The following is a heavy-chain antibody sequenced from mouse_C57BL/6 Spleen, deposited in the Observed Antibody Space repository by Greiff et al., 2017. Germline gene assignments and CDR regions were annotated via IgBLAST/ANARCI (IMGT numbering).Heavy chain of an antibody. J-gene: IGHJ1*03. Sequence: VQLQQPGPGLVQPSQSLSITCTVSGFSLTSYGVHWVRQSPGKGLEWLGVIWSGGSTDYNAAFISRLSISKDNSKSQVIFKMNSLRADDTAIYYCDRERRGPHWYFDVWGTGTSVTVSS. CDR3: DRERRGPHWYFDV. CDR2: IWSGGST. V-gene: IGHV2-2*01. CDR1: GFSLTSYG.